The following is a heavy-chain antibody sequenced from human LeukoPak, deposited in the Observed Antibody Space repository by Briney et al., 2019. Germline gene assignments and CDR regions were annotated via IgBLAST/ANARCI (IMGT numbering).Heavy chain of an antibody. CDR2: IYYSGSS. Sequence: SETLSLTCTVSGGSISSFYWNWIRQPPGKGLEWLGYIYYSGSSNYNPSLKSRITISVDTSKNQFSLYLSSVTAADTAVYYCARHRGYSSGLFEYWGQGTLVTVSS. J-gene: IGHJ4*02. D-gene: IGHD6-19*01. CDR3: ARHRGYSSGLFEY. V-gene: IGHV4-59*08. CDR1: GGSISSFY.